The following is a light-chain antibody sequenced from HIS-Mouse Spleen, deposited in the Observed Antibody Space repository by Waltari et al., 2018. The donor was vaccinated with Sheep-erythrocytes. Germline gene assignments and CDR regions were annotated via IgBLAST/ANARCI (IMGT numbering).Light chain of an antibody. CDR3: QAWDSSTAV. V-gene: IGLV3-1*01. Sequence: SYELTQPPSVSVSPGQTASITCSGDKLGDKYACWYQQKPGQSPVLVIYQGSKRPSGIPERFSGANTGNPATLTISGTQARDEADYYCQAWDSSTAVFGVGTKLTVL. CDR2: QGS. CDR1: KLGDKY. J-gene: IGLJ2*01.